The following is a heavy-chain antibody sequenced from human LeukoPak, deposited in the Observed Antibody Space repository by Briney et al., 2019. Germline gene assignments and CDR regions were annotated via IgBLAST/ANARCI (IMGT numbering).Heavy chain of an antibody. V-gene: IGHV1-69*13. CDR1: GGTFSSYA. Sequence: ASVKVSCKASGGTFSSYAISWVRPAPGQGLEWMGGIIPIFGTANYAQKFQGRVTITADESTSTAYMELSSLRSEDTAVYYCARARPDSMVRGVNTFDYWGQGTLVTVSS. CDR3: ARARPDSMVRGVNTFDY. CDR2: IIPIFGTA. J-gene: IGHJ4*02. D-gene: IGHD3-10*01.